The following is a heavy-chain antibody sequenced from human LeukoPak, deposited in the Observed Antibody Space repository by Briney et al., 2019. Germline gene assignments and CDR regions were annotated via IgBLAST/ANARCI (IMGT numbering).Heavy chain of an antibody. V-gene: IGHV3-23*01. CDR3: ATESVVVTDYYYMGV. D-gene: IGHD2-15*01. Sequence: GGSLRLSCAASGFTFSSYAMSWVRQAPGKGLEWVSAISGSGGSTYYADSVKGRFTISRDNSKNTLYLQMNSLRAEDTAVYYCATESVVVTDYYYMGVWGKGTTVTVSS. CDR2: ISGSGGST. J-gene: IGHJ6*03. CDR1: GFTFSSYA.